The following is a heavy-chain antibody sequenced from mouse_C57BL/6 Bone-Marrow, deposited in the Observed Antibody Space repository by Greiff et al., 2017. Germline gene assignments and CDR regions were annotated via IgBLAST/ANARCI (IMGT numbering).Heavy chain of an antibody. Sequence: VQLQQSGAELVRPGASVKLSCTASGFNIKDDYMHWVKQRPEQGLEWIGWIDPENGDTEYASKFQGKATITADTSSNTAYLQLSSRTSEDTAVYYCTPIYDGLDYWGQGTTLTVSS. D-gene: IGHD2-3*01. CDR1: GFNIKDDY. V-gene: IGHV14-4*01. CDR2: IDPENGDT. J-gene: IGHJ2*01. CDR3: TPIYDGLDY.